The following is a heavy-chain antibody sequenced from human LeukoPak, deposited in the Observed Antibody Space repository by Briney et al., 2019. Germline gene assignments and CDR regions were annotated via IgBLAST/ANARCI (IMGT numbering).Heavy chain of an antibody. CDR2: IGSSSNYI. J-gene: IGHJ4*02. CDR3: ARDRLGITDDW. V-gene: IGHV3-21*01. Sequence: GGSLRLSCAASGFTFSSYSMTWVRQAPGKGPEWVSSIGSSSNYIYYADSVKGRFTVSRDNAKNSLYLQMNSLRAEDTAVYYCARDRLGITDDWWGQGTLVTVSS. CDR1: GFTFSSYS. D-gene: IGHD7-27*01.